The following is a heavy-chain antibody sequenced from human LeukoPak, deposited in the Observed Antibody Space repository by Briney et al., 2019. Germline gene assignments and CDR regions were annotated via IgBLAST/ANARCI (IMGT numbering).Heavy chain of an antibody. V-gene: IGHV1-2*02. CDR2: INPNSGGT. CDR3: ARDARRIAAAGTPSWFDP. D-gene: IGHD6-13*01. J-gene: IGHJ5*02. CDR1: GYTFTGYY. Sequence: ASVKVSCKASGYTFTGYYMHWVRQAPGQGLDWMGWINPNSGGTNYAQKFQGRVTMTRDTSITTAYMELSRLRSDDTAVYYCARDARRIAAAGTPSWFDPWGQGTLVTVSP.